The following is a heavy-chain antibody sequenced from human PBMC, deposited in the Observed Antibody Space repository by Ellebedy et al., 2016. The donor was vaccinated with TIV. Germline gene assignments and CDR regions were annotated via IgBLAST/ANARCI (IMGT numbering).Heavy chain of an antibody. CDR1: GGSVSSGSYY. J-gene: IGHJ4*02. Sequence: SETLSLTXTVSGGSVSSGSYYWSWIRQPPGKGLEWIGYIYYSGSTYYNPSLKSRVTISVDTSKNQFSLKLSSVTAADTAVYYCAREGLPAATSFFDYWGQGTLVTVSS. CDR3: AREGLPAATSFFDY. D-gene: IGHD2-2*01. V-gene: IGHV4-61*01. CDR2: IYYSGST.